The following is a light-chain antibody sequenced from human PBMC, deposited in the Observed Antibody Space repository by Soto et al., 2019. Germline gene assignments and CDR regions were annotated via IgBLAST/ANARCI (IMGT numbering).Light chain of an antibody. J-gene: IGKJ4*01. CDR1: QSVSSSY. V-gene: IGKV3-20*01. CDR2: GAS. CDR3: QQYGSSPLT. Sequence: ETGLTQSPGTLSLYPRERATLSCRASQSVSSSYLAWYQQKPGQAPRLLIYGASSRATRIPDRFSGSGSGTDFTLTISRLEPEDFAVYYCQQYGSSPLTCGGGTKVDIK.